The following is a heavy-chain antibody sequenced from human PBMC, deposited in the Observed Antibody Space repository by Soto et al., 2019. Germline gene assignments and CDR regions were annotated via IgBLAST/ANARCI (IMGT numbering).Heavy chain of an antibody. J-gene: IGHJ4*02. CDR1: GGSISSYY. V-gene: IGHV4-34*01. CDR3: ARRRVRGGYGGKVFDY. CDR2: INHSGST. Sequence: PSETLSLTCTVSGGSISSYYWSWIRQPPGKGLEWIGEINHSGSTNYNPSLKSRVTISVDTSKNQFSLKLSSVTAADTAVYYCARRRVRGGYGGKVFDYWGQGTLVTVSS. D-gene: IGHD5-12*01.